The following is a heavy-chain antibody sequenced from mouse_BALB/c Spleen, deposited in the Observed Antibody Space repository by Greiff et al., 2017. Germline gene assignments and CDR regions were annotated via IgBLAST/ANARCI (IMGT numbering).Heavy chain of an antibody. Sequence: EVKLMESGGGLVQPGGSRKLSCAASGFTFSSFGMHWVRQAPEKGLEWVAYISSGSSTIYYADTVKGRFTISRDNPKNTLFLQMTSLRSEDTAMYYCARGTTVYYYAMDYWGQGTSVTVSS. V-gene: IGHV5-17*02. CDR3: ARGTTVYYYAMDY. CDR1: GFTFSSFG. D-gene: IGHD1-1*01. J-gene: IGHJ4*01. CDR2: ISSGSSTI.